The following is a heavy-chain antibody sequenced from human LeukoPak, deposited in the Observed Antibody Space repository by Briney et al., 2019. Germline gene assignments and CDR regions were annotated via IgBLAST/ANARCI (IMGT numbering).Heavy chain of an antibody. CDR1: GFTFSNYG. D-gene: IGHD5-12*01. CDR3: ARDSRGATGLDY. Sequence: GALRLSCAASGFTFSNYGMHWVRQAPGKGLEWVAVIWYDGSKKCYADSVKGRFTISRDNSKNTLYLQMNSLSAEDTAVYYCARDSRGATGLDYWGQGTLVTVSS. J-gene: IGHJ4*02. V-gene: IGHV3-33*01. CDR2: IWYDGSKK.